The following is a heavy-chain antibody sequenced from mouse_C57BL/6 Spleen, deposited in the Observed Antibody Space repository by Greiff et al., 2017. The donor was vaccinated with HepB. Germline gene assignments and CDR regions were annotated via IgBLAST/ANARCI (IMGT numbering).Heavy chain of an antibody. Sequence: EVQLQQSGPGLVKPSQSLSLTCSVTGYSITSGYYWNWIRQFPGNKLEWMGYISYDGSNNYNPSLKNRISITRDTSKNQFFLKLNSVTTEDTATYYCARERALYYASWFAYWGQGTLVTVSA. CDR3: ARERALYYASWFAY. V-gene: IGHV3-6*01. J-gene: IGHJ3*01. D-gene: IGHD1-1*01. CDR1: GYSITSGYY. CDR2: ISYDGSN.